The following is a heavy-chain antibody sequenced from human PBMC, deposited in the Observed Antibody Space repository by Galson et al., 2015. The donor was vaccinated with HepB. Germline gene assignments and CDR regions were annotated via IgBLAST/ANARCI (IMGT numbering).Heavy chain of an antibody. CDR3: ARQLPYFDWLSPGGY. CDR1: GYSFTSYW. Sequence: QSGAEVTKPGESLKISCKGSGYSFTSYWIGWVRQMPGKGLEWMGIIYPGDSDTRYSPSFQGQVTISADKSISTAYLQWSSLKASDTAMYYCARQLPYFDWLSPGGYWGQGTLVTVSS. D-gene: IGHD3-9*01. V-gene: IGHV5-51*01. J-gene: IGHJ4*02. CDR2: IYPGDSDT.